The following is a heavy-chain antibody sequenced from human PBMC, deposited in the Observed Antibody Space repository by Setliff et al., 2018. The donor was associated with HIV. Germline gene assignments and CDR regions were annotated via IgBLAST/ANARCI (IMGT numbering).Heavy chain of an antibody. D-gene: IGHD6-19*01. V-gene: IGHV4-34*01. J-gene: IGHJ6*03. Sequence: SETLSLTCAVYGGSFSGYYWTWIRQPPGKGLEWIGEITHSGSTNYNPSLETRVTILVDTSRNQFSLKLSSVTAADTAVYYCAKGVAGLQYYYYYMDVWGKGTTVTVSS. CDR3: AKGVAGLQYYYYYMDV. CDR1: GGSFSGYY. CDR2: ITHSGST.